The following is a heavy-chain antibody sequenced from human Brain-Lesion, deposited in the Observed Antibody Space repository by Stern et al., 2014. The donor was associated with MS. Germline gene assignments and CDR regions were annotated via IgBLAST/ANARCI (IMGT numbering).Heavy chain of an antibody. CDR3: ATLDFVRPAAGRGWFDP. Sequence: EVQLLESGGGLVQPGRSLRLSCAASGFIFDDYALHWVRQAPGKGLEWVSGITSDSGTIVYADSVKGRFTISRDNAKNSLYLQMNSLRVEDTAFYYCATLDFVRPAAGRGWFDPWGQGTLVTVSS. D-gene: IGHD3-3*01. V-gene: IGHV3-9*01. CDR2: ITSDSGTI. J-gene: IGHJ5*02. CDR1: GFIFDDYA.